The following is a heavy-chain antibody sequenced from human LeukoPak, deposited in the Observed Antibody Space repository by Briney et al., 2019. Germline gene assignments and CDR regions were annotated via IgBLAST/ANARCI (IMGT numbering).Heavy chain of an antibody. Sequence: SETLSLTCAVYGGSFSGTYWSWIRQPPGKNLEWIGEINPSGSTNYNPSLKSRLTISLDTSKNQFSLKLHSLTAADTAVYYCTRSEPPYPFDSWGQGTPVTVSS. CDR1: GGSFSGTY. V-gene: IGHV4-34*01. CDR3: TRSEPPYPFDS. J-gene: IGHJ4*02. CDR2: INPSGST.